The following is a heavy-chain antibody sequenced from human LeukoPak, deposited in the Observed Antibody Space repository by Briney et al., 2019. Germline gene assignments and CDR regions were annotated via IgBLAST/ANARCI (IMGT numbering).Heavy chain of an antibody. CDR2: IWYNGNT. D-gene: IGHD4-23*01. V-gene: IGHV3-33*01. CDR1: GFTVSTDG. J-gene: IGHJ4*02. Sequence: GRSLRLSCAASGFTVSTDGMHWVRQAPGKELEWVSDIWYNGNTYYADSVKGRFTISRDNSKSTLYLQMNSLRAEDTAVYYCAREEGVDGTSGINNWGQGTLVIVSS. CDR3: AREEGVDGTSGINN.